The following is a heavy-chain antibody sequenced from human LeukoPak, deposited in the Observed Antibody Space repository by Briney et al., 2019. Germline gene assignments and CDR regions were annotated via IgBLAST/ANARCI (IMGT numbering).Heavy chain of an antibody. CDR1: GGSISSGGYY. J-gene: IGHJ3*02. V-gene: IGHV4-31*03. CDR2: IYYSGST. CDR3: ARCLLRFFGADAFDI. D-gene: IGHD3-3*01. Sequence: PSQTLSLTCTVSGGSISSGGYYWRWIRQHPGTGLEWIGYIYYSGSTYYNPSLKSRVTISVDTSKNQFSLKLSSVTAADTAVYYCARCLLRFFGADAFDIWGQGTMVTVSS.